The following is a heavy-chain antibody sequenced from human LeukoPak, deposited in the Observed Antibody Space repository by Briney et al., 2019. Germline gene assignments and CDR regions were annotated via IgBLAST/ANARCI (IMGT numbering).Heavy chain of an antibody. Sequence: PGRSLRLSCAASGFTFSSYGMHWVRQAPGKGLEWVAVISYDGSNKYYADSVKGRFTISRDNSKNTLYLQMNSLRAEDTAVYYCAKGRVMVRGASIEFDYWGQGTLLTVSS. CDR1: GFTFSSYG. J-gene: IGHJ4*02. V-gene: IGHV3-30*18. D-gene: IGHD3-10*01. CDR3: AKGRVMVRGASIEFDY. CDR2: ISYDGSNK.